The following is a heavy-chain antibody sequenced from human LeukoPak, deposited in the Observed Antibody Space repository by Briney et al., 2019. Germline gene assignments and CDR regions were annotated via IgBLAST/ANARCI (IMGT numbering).Heavy chain of an antibody. CDR1: GGSISSNSYY. D-gene: IGHD3-22*01. J-gene: IGHJ3*02. Sequence: PSETLSLTCTVSGGSISSNSYYWGWIRQPPGKGLEWIGSISYSGTTYYSPSLKSRVTISVDTSKNQFSLKLSSVTAADTAVYYCARDFRVTMIVVVTYAFDIWGQGTMVTVSS. V-gene: IGHV4-39*07. CDR3: ARDFRVTMIVVVTYAFDI. CDR2: ISYSGTT.